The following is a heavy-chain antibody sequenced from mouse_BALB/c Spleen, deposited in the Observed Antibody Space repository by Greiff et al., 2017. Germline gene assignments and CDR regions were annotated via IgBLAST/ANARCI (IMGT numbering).Heavy chain of an antibody. CDR2: ILPGSGST. CDR1: GYTFSSYW. D-gene: IGHD2-4*01. CDR3: ASPIYYDYGGFAY. V-gene: IGHV1-9*01. J-gene: IGHJ3*01. Sequence: VQLQESGAELMKPGASVKISCKATGYTFSSYWIEWVKQRPGHGLEWIGEILPGSGSTNYNEKFKGKATFTADTSSNTAYMQLSSLTSEDSAVYYCASPIYYDYGGFAYWGQGTLVTVSA.